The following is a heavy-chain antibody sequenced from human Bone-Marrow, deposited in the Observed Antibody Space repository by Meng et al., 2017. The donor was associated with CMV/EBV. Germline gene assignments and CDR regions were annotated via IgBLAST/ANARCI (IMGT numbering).Heavy chain of an antibody. CDR2: IGSSSSYI. D-gene: IGHD6-13*01. V-gene: IGHV3-21*01. Sequence: GESLKISCAASGFTFSSYSMTWVRQAPGKGLEWVSFIGSSSSYIYSADSVKGRFTISRDNAKNSLYLQMNSRRAEDTAVYYCARVEVHSGGWYGGFDYWGQGTLVTVSS. CDR1: GFTFSSYS. J-gene: IGHJ4*02. CDR3: ARVEVHSGGWYGGFDY.